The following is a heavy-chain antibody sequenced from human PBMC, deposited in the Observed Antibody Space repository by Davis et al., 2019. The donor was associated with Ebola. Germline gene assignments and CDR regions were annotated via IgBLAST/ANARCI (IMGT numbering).Heavy chain of an antibody. Sequence: ASVKVSCKASGYTFTGYYMHWVRQAPGQGLEWMGWINPNSGGTNYAQKFQGRVTMTRDTSISTAYMELSRLRSDDTAVYYCARDFPSDIVVVPAAMPEDYWGQGTLVTVSS. CDR2: INPNSGGT. CDR3: ARDFPSDIVVVPAAMPEDY. V-gene: IGHV1-2*02. J-gene: IGHJ4*02. CDR1: GYTFTGYY. D-gene: IGHD2-2*01.